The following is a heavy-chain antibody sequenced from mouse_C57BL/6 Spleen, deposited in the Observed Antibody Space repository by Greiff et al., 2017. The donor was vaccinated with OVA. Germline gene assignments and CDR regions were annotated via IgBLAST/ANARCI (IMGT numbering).Heavy chain of an antibody. CDR3: ARTHDYYGWYFDV. CDR1: GFTFSDYG. J-gene: IGHJ1*03. D-gene: IGHD1-1*01. CDR2: ISSGSSTI. V-gene: IGHV5-17*01. Sequence: EVKLVESGGGLVKPGGSLKLSCAASGFTFSDYGMHWVRQAPEKGLEWVAYISSGSSTIYYADTVKGRFTISRDNAKNTLFLQMTSLRSEDTAMYYCARTHDYYGWYFDVWGTGTTVTVSS.